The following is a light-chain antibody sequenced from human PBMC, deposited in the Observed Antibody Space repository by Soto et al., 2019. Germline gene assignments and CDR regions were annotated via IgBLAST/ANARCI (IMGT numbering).Light chain of an antibody. Sequence: SVLTPPASLSVSPGQSMTVACTGTSSDVGAYDYVSWFQQHPGKAPKLLISEVNNRPSGVSNRFSGSKSGNTAYLIISGLQVEDEAEDFCFSFTTTSTHVCGSGTKVTVL. CDR1: SSDVGAYDY. V-gene: IGLV2-14*01. CDR2: EVN. J-gene: IGLJ1*01. CDR3: FSFTTTSTHV.